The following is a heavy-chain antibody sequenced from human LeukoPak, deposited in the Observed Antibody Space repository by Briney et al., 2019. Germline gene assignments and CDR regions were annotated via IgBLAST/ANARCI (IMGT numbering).Heavy chain of an antibody. Sequence: PGGSLRLSCAASGFTFSSYWMSWVRQAPGKGLEWVANIKQYGGEKYYVDSVKGRFTISRDNAKNSLYLQMNSLRAEDTAVYYCASTVVRGVIIPYYYYYGMDVWGQGTTVTVSS. CDR3: ASTVVRGVIIPYYYYYGMDV. J-gene: IGHJ6*02. D-gene: IGHD3-10*01. V-gene: IGHV3-7*02. CDR2: IKQYGGEK. CDR1: GFTFSSYW.